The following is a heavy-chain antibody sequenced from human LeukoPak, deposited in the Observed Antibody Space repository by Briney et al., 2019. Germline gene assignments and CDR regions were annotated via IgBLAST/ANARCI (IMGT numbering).Heavy chain of an antibody. D-gene: IGHD3-22*01. J-gene: IGHJ3*02. CDR2: ISSSSCYI. V-gene: IGHV3-21*01. CDR3: ARDPYYDTHAAFDI. CDR1: GFTFSSYS. Sequence: GGSLRLSCAASGFTFSSYSMNWVRQAPGKGLEWVSSISSSSCYIYYADSVKGRFTISRDNAKNSLYLQMNSLRAEDTAVYYCARDPYYDTHAAFDIWGHGTMVTASS.